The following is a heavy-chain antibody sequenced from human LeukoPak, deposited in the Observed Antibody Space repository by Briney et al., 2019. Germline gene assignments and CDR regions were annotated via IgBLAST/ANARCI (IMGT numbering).Heavy chain of an antibody. CDR2: ISSSGSTI. J-gene: IGHJ4*02. V-gene: IGHV3-11*01. CDR1: GFTFSDYY. Sequence: GGSLRLSCAASGFTFSDYYMSWIRQAPGKGLEWVSYISSSGSTIYYADSVKGRFTISRDNAKNSLYLQMNSLRAEDTAVYYCARDRGEFYSYATVAYFDYWGQGTLVTVSS. D-gene: IGHD5-18*01. CDR3: ARDRGEFYSYATVAYFDY.